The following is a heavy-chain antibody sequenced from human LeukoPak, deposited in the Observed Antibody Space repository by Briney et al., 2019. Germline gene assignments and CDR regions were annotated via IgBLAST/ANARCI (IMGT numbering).Heavy chain of an antibody. V-gene: IGHV3-30*03. Sequence: GGSLRLSCAASGFTFSSYGMHWVRQAPGKGLEWVAVISHDGSNKHYADSVKGRFTISSDNSKNTLYLQMNSLRAEDTAVYYCIRYGDSGVGLDYWGQGTLVTVSS. CDR3: IRYGDSGVGLDY. CDR1: GFTFSSYG. CDR2: ISHDGSNK. D-gene: IGHD4-17*01. J-gene: IGHJ4*02.